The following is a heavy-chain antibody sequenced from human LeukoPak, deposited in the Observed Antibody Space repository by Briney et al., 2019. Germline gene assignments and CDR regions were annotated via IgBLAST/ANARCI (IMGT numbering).Heavy chain of an antibody. Sequence: PGGSLRRSCAASGFTCDDYGMSWVGQAPGKGLEWVSGINWNGGSTGYADSVKGRFTISRANAKNSLNLQMNSLRAEDTALYYCARGLKVVVTALGYWGQGTLVTVSS. D-gene: IGHD2-21*02. J-gene: IGHJ4*02. V-gene: IGHV3-20*04. CDR2: INWNGGST. CDR1: GFTCDDYG. CDR3: ARGLKVVVTALGY.